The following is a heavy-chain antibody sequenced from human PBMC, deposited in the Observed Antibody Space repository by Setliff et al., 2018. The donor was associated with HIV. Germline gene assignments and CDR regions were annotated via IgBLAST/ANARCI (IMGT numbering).Heavy chain of an antibody. Sequence: ASVKVSCKASASRYSFTAYNMHWVRQAPGQGLEWMGIINPFGGTTTYAQKFQGRVTMTRDTSTSTVYMALTNLRSEDTAVYYCARERTTLTPHGLGYMDVWGKGTTVTVSS. CDR3: ARERTTLTPHGLGYMDV. V-gene: IGHV1-46*01. J-gene: IGHJ6*03. CDR1: ASRYSFTAYN. D-gene: IGHD4-4*01. CDR2: INPFGGTT.